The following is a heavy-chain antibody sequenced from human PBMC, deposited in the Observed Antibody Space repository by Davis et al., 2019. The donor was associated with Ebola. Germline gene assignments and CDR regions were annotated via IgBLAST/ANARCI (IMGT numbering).Heavy chain of an antibody. V-gene: IGHV3-21*01. CDR2: ISSSSSYI. J-gene: IGHJ6*02. CDR3: ARDSRSSTGDYYYYYGMDV. CDR1: GFTFSSYS. Sequence: PGGSLRLSCAASGFTFSSYSMNWVRQAPGKGLEWVSSISSSSSYIYYADSVKGRFTISRDNAKNSLYLQMNSLRAEDTAVYYCARDSRSSTGDYYYYYGMDVWGQGTTVTVSS. D-gene: IGHD2-8*02.